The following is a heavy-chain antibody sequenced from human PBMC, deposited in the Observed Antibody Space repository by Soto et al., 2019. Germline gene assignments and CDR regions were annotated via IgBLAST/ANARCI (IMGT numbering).Heavy chain of an antibody. CDR1: GGSFSGYY. Sequence: PWETLSLTCAVYGGSFSGYYWSWIRQPPGKGLEYIGEIDHSGTANYNPSLESRVTISVDTSSNRFSLTLNSVTAADAAVYYCARIGSWHGLFDSWGQGILVTVSS. V-gene: IGHV4-34*01. CDR3: ARIGSWHGLFDS. D-gene: IGHD6-13*01. J-gene: IGHJ4*02. CDR2: IDHSGTA.